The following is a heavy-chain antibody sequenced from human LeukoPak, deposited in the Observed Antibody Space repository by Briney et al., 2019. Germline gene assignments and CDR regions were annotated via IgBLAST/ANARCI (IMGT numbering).Heavy chain of an antibody. J-gene: IGHJ4*02. Sequence: SETLSLTCTVSGGSISSYYWSWIRQPAGKGLEWIGRIYSTGSTNYNPSLKSRVTMSVDTSKNQFSLRLRSVTAADTAVYYCARQIASAGTAGFDFWGQGTLVTVSS. V-gene: IGHV4-4*07. CDR1: GGSISSYY. CDR2: IYSTGST. D-gene: IGHD6-13*01. CDR3: ARQIASAGTAGFDF.